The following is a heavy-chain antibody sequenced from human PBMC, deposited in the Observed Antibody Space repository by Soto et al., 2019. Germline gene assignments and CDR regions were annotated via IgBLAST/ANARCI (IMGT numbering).Heavy chain of an antibody. J-gene: IGHJ4*02. CDR3: AKQRKGTTAVCQMSLDS. D-gene: IGHD6-13*01. V-gene: IGHV5-51*01. CDR1: GYNFRDYY. Sequence: PWESMRISCHGAGYNFRDYYIAWVRQMPGRGLEWVGLIYPGDSDTRYNPSVQGQVTISVDRSTDTAYLQWNRLKASDSGTYYCAKQRKGTTAVCQMSLDSWGQGTLVTVPS. CDR2: IYPGDSDT.